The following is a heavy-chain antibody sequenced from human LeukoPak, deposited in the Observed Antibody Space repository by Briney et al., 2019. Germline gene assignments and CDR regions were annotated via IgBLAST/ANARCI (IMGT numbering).Heavy chain of an antibody. Sequence: GASVKVSCKASGYTFTIFDINWVRQATGQGLEGMGWMNPNSGNTGYAQKFQGRVTITRNTSISTAYMEPSSLRAEDTAVYYCARGLLSFMRSDYSNYWDNWFDPWGQGTLVTVSS. D-gene: IGHD4-11*01. CDR1: GYTFTIFD. CDR2: MNPNSGNT. V-gene: IGHV1-8*03. CDR3: ARGLLSFMRSDYSNYWDNWFDP. J-gene: IGHJ5*02.